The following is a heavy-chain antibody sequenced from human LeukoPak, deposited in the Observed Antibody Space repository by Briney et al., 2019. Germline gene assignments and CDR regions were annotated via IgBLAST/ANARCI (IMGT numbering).Heavy chain of an antibody. J-gene: IGHJ6*03. Sequence: SETLSLTCTVSGGSISSYYWSWIRQPAGKGLKWIGRIYTSGSTNYNPSLKSRVTMSVDTSKNQFSLKLSSVTAADTAVYYCARGGSSWPNYYYYMDVWGKGTTVTVSS. CDR3: ARGGSSWPNYYYYMDV. V-gene: IGHV4-4*07. D-gene: IGHD6-13*01. CDR2: IYTSGST. CDR1: GGSISSYY.